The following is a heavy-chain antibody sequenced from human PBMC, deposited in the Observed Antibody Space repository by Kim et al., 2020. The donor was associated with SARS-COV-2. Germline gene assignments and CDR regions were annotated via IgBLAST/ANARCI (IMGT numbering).Heavy chain of an antibody. CDR2: ISGDGSVI. CDR1: GFAFRRYE. D-gene: IGHD3-16*01. V-gene: IGHV3-48*03. Sequence: GGSLRLSCASPGFAFRRYEMSWVRQAPGKRLEWLSYISGDGSVIHYADSVRGRFAISRDNAKESLYLQMNSLRAEDTAVYYCARDGGGEMATIAVYFDLWGQGSLVTVSS. CDR3: ARDGGGEMATIAVYFDL. J-gene: IGHJ4*02.